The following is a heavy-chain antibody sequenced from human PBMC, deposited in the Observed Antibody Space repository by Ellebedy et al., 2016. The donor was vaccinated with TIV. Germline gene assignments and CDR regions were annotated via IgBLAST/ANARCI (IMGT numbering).Heavy chain of an antibody. D-gene: IGHD2-21*02. Sequence: GESLKISXAASGFTFSFYWMGWVRQAPGKGLEWVANIKQDGSEKHYADSVKGRFTISRDNSKNTLYLQMNSLRVEDTAVYYCARDKRLAYCAGDCYTYCFDYWGRGTLVTVSS. J-gene: IGHJ4*02. CDR1: GFTFSFYW. CDR2: IKQDGSEK. CDR3: ARDKRLAYCAGDCYTYCFDY. V-gene: IGHV3-7*01.